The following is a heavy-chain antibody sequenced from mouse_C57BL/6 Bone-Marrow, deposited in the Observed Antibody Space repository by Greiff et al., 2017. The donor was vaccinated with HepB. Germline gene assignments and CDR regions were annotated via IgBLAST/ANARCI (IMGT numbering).Heavy chain of an antibody. CDR3: TLYYYGSSYFDY. Sequence: EVQLVESGAELVRPGASVKLSCTASGFNIKDDYMHWVKQRPEQGLEWIGWIDPENGDTEYASKFQGKATITADTSSNTAYLQLSSLTSEDTAVYYCTLYYYGSSYFDYWGQGTTLTVSS. J-gene: IGHJ2*01. CDR2: IDPENGDT. D-gene: IGHD1-1*01. CDR1: GFNIKDDY. V-gene: IGHV14-4*01.